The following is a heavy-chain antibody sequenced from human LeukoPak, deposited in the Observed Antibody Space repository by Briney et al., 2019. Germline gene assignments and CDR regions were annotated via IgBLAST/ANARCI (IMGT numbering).Heavy chain of an antibody. J-gene: IGHJ3*02. V-gene: IGHV3-74*01. D-gene: IGHD4-23*01. CDR2: ISADGSST. Sequence: PGGSLRLSCAASGFTFSNYWMHWVRQAPGKGLVWVFRISADGSSTSYADSVKGRFTLSRDNAKNTLYLQMNSLRAEDTAVYYCARALVTLTDDAFDIWGQGTMVTVSS. CDR3: ARALVTLTDDAFDI. CDR1: GFTFSNYW.